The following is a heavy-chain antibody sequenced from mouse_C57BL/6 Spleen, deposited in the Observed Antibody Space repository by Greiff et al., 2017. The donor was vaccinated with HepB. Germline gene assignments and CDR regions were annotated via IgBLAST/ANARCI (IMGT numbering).Heavy chain of an antibody. CDR1: GYSFTGYY. Sequence: VQLQQSGPELVKPGASVKISCKASGYSFTGYYMNWVKQSPEKSLEWIGEINPSTGGTTYNQKFKAKATLTVDKSSSTAYMQLKSLTSEDSAVYYCARGGYDVWGQGTLVTVSA. V-gene: IGHV1-42*01. J-gene: IGHJ3*01. CDR2: INPSTGGT. D-gene: IGHD2-2*01. CDR3: ARGGYDV.